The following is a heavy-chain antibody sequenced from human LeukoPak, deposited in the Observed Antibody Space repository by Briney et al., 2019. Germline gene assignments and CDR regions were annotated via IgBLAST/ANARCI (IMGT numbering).Heavy chain of an antibody. D-gene: IGHD1-26*01. J-gene: IGHJ4*02. CDR1: GGSISSGGYS. CDR3: ASSWAPVGATRGAPPTFDY. Sequence: PSQTLSLTCAVSGGSISSGGYSWSWIRQPPGKGLEWIGYIYHSGSTNYNPSLKSRVTMSVDTSKNQFSLKLSSVTAADAAVYYCASSWAPVGATRGAPPTFDYWGQGTLVTVSS. V-gene: IGHV4-30-2*01. CDR2: IYHSGST.